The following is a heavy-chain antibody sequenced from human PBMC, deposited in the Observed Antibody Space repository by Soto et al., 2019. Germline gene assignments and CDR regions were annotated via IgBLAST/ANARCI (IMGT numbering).Heavy chain of an antibody. CDR2: MNPGSGDT. J-gene: IGHJ5*02. D-gene: IGHD3-16*01. CDR1: GDSFTNND. Sequence: ASVKVCCKASGDSFTNNDVSWVRQATGQGLEWMGWMNPGSGDTGYAQKFQGRVTMTRDISIATAYMELSSLRSDDTAIYYCARMETFGSLNWFDPWGQGTLVTVSS. CDR3: ARMETFGSLNWFDP. V-gene: IGHV1-8*01.